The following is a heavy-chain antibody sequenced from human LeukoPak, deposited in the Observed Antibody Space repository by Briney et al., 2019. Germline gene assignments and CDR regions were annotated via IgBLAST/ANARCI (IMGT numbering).Heavy chain of an antibody. CDR3: ARGVTYSSSSDHFDY. J-gene: IGHJ4*02. CDR1: GGSISSGGYY. V-gene: IGHV4-31*03. D-gene: IGHD6-6*01. CDR2: IYYSGST. Sequence: PSETLSHTCTVSGGSISSGGYYWSWIRQHPGKGLEWIGYIYYSGSTYYNPSLKSRVTISVDTSKNQFSLKLSSVTAADTAVYYCARGVTYSSSSDHFDYWGQGTLVTVSS.